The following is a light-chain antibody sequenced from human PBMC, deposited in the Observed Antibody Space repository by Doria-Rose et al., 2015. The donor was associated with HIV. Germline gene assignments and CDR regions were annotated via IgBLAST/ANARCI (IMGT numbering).Light chain of an antibody. CDR3: QESYSTPGT. CDR1: QSISSY. CDR2: AAS. J-gene: IGKJ1*01. V-gene: IGKV1-39*01. Sequence: TQPPSSLSASVGDRVTITCRASQSISSYLNWYQQKPGKAPKLLIYAASSLQSGVPSRFRGSGSGTDFTLTISSLQPEDFATYYCQESYSTPGTFGQGTKSDIK.